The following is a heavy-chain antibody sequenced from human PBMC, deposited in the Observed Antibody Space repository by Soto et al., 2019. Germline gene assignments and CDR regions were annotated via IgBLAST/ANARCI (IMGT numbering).Heavy chain of an antibody. V-gene: IGHV3-66*01. CDR3: ARDWADDYGDYWGYYGMDV. Sequence: EVQLVESGGGLVQPGGSLRLSCAASGFTVSSNYMSWVRQAPGKGLEWVSVIYSGGSTYYADSVKGRFTISRDNSKNTLYSQMNSLRAEDTAVYYCARDWADDYGDYWGYYGMDVWGQGTTVTVSS. D-gene: IGHD4-17*01. CDR1: GFTVSSNY. CDR2: IYSGGST. J-gene: IGHJ6*02.